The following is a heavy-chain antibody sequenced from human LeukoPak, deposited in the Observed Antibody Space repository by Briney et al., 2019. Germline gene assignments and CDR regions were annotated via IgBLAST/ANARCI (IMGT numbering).Heavy chain of an antibody. V-gene: IGHV4-39*01. J-gene: IGHJ4*02. CDR2: IYYSGST. CDR3: ARPLRSGYSSSYYFDY. D-gene: IGHD6-6*01. CDR1: GGSISSSSYY. Sequence: SETLSLTCTVSGGSISSSSYYWGRIRQPPGKGLQWIGSIYYSGSTYYNPSLKSRVTISVDTSKNQFSLKLSSVTAADTAVYYCARPLRSGYSSSYYFDYWGQGTLVTVSS.